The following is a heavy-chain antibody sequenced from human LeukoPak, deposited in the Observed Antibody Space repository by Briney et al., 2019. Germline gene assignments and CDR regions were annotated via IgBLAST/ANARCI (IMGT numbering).Heavy chain of an antibody. CDR3: ARVHAMAYYYGMDV. J-gene: IGHJ6*02. D-gene: IGHD5-24*01. CDR1: GFTFSSYE. V-gene: IGHV3-48*03. Sequence: GGSLRLSCAASGFTFSSYEMNWVRQAPGKGLEWVSYISSSGSTIYYADPVKGRFTISRDNAKNSLYLQMNSLRAEDTAVYYCARVHAMAYYYGMDVWGQGTTVTVSS. CDR2: ISSSGSTI.